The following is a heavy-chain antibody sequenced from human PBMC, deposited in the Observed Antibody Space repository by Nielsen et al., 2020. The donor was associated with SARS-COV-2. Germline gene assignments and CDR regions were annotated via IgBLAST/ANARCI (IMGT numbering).Heavy chain of an antibody. CDR1: GYTFTSYD. CDR3: AKPLRWLQFQNDAFDI. V-gene: IGHV1-8*01. D-gene: IGHD5-24*01. Sequence: ASVQVSCKASGYTFTSYDINWVRQATGQGLAWMGWMNPNSGNTGYAQKFQGRVTMTRNTSISTAYMELSSLRAEDTAVYYCAKPLRWLQFQNDAFDIWGQGTMVTVSS. CDR2: MNPNSGNT. J-gene: IGHJ3*02.